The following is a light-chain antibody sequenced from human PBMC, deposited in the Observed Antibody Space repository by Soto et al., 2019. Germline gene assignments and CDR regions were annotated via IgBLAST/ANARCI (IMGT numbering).Light chain of an antibody. Sequence: DIQMTQSPSTLSTSVGARVTITCRASQSVSYWLAWYQQKPGKAPNLLIYDGSTLASGVPPRFSGGGFGTEFTLNISRLEPEDFAVYYCQQYGSSKYTFGQGTKLEIK. CDR3: QQYGSSKYT. CDR2: DGS. CDR1: QSVSYW. J-gene: IGKJ2*01. V-gene: IGKV1-5*01.